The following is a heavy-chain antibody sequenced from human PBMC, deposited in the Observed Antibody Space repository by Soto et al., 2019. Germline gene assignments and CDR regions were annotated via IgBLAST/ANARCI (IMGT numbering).Heavy chain of an antibody. J-gene: IGHJ5*02. Sequence: RASVKVSCKASGGTFSSYAISWVRQAPGQGLEWMGGIIPIFGTANYAQKFQGRVTITADKSTSTAYMELSSLRSEDTAVYYCARDLSSTSPNWFDPWGQGTLVTVSS. D-gene: IGHD2-2*01. CDR3: ARDLSSTSPNWFDP. V-gene: IGHV1-69*06. CDR2: IIPIFGTA. CDR1: GGTFSSYA.